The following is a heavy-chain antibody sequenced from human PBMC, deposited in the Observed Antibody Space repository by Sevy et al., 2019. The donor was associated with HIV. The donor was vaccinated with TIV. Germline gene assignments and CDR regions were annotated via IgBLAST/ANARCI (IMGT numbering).Heavy chain of an antibody. CDR2: FDPEDGET. D-gene: IGHD3-22*01. Sequence: ASVKVSCKVSGYTLTKLSMHWVRQAPGKGLEWMGTFDPEDGETIYAQKFQGRVTMTEDTSTDTAYMELSSLRSEDTAVYYCATTKDYYENSGDPFDYWGQGTLLTVSS. CDR1: GYTLTKLS. J-gene: IGHJ4*02. V-gene: IGHV1-24*01. CDR3: ATTKDYYENSGDPFDY.